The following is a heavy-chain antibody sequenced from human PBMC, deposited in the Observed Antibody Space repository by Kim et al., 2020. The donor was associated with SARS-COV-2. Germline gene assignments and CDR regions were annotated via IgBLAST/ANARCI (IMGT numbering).Heavy chain of an antibody. D-gene: IGHD3-3*01. CDR3: ASLEMGSGKNYYYYYGMDV. Sequence: GGSLRLSCAASGFTFSSYSMNWVRQAPGKGLEWVSSISSSSSYIYYADSVKGRFTISRDNAKNSLYLQMNSLRAEDTAVYYCASLEMGSGKNYYYYYGMDVWGQGTTVTVSS. CDR2: ISSSSSYI. V-gene: IGHV3-21*01. CDR1: GFTFSSYS. J-gene: IGHJ6*02.